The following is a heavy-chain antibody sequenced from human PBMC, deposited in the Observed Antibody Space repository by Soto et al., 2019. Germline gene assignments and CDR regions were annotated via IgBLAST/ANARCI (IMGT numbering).Heavy chain of an antibody. CDR2: ISAYNGNT. Sequence: ASVKVSCKASGYTFTSYGISWVRQAPEQGIEWLGWISAYNGNTNYAQKLQGRVTMTTDTSTSTAYMELRSLRSDDTAVYYCAREVLGDYIWGSYRLGPIDYWGQGTLVTVSS. D-gene: IGHD3-16*02. J-gene: IGHJ4*02. CDR1: GYTFTSYG. CDR3: AREVLGDYIWGSYRLGPIDY. V-gene: IGHV1-18*01.